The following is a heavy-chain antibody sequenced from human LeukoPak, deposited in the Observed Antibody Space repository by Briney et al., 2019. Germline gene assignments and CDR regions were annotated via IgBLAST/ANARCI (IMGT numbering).Heavy chain of an antibody. V-gene: IGHV3-30*01. CDR1: GFTFSSYA. CDR3: ARDLNSYGSYFDY. J-gene: IGHJ4*02. D-gene: IGHD5-18*01. Sequence: GGSLRLACAAAGFTFSSYAMHWVRQAPGKWLEWVAVISYDGSNKYYADSVKGRFTIYRDNSKNTLYLQMNSLRAEDTAVYYCARDLNSYGSYFDYWGQGTLVTVSS. CDR2: ISYDGSNK.